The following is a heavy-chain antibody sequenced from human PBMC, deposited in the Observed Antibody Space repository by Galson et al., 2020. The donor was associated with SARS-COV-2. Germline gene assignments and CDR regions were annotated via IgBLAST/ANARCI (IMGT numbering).Heavy chain of an antibody. D-gene: IGHD3-3*01. CDR2: IYYSGST. V-gene: IGHV4-39*01. Sequence: SETLSLTCTVSGGSISSSSYYWGWIRQPPGKGLAWIGSIYYSGSTYYNPSLKTRVTISVDTSKNQFSLKLSSVTAADTAVYYCARSFGGGGFWSGYPDRYDIVLYYFDYWGQGTLVTVSS. J-gene: IGHJ4*02. CDR1: GGSISSSSYY. CDR3: ARSFGGGGFWSGYPDRYDIVLYYFDY.